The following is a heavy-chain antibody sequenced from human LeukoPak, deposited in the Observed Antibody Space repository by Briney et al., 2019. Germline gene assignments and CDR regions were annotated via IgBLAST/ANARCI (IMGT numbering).Heavy chain of an antibody. CDR1: GFTFRHCA. CDR2: ISNAGNDK. D-gene: IGHD4-17*01. Sequence: GGSLRLSCAASGFTFRHCAMHWVRQAPGKGLEWVELISNAGNDKYYADSVKGRFTVSRDNSKNTLSLQMNSLRPEDTAVYYCARENYGDLYFDYWGQGTLVTVSS. V-gene: IGHV3-30*04. CDR3: ARENYGDLYFDY. J-gene: IGHJ4*02.